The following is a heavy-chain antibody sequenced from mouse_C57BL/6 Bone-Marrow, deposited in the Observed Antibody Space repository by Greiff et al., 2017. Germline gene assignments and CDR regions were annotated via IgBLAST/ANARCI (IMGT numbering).Heavy chain of an antibody. D-gene: IGHD2-12*01. CDR3: ARGYYMAY. Sequence: EVQRVESGGGLVKPGGSLKLSCAASGFTFSSYAMSWVRKTPEKRLEWVATISDGGSYTYYPDNVKGRFTISRDNAKNNLYLQMSHLKSEDTAMYYCARGYYMAYWGQGTLVTVSA. CDR2: ISDGGSYT. J-gene: IGHJ3*01. CDR1: GFTFSSYA. V-gene: IGHV5-4*01.